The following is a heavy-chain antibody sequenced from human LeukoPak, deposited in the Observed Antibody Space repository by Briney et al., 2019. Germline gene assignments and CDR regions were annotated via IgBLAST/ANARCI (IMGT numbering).Heavy chain of an antibody. CDR2: ISSSSSYI. V-gene: IGHV3-21*01. Sequence: GGSLRLSCAASGFTFSSYSMNWVRQAPGKGLEWVSSISSSSSYIYYADSVKGRFTISRDNAKNSLYLQMNSLRAEDTAVYYCASLQNVPSYYYYYVMDVWGQGTTVTVSS. J-gene: IGHJ6*02. CDR3: ASLQNVPSYYYYYVMDV. CDR1: GFTFSSYS. D-gene: IGHD2/OR15-2a*01.